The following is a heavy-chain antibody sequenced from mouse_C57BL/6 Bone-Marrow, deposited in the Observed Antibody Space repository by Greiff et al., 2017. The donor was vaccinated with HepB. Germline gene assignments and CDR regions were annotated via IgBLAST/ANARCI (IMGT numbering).Heavy chain of an antibody. D-gene: IGHD2-2*01. J-gene: IGHJ1*03. Sequence: EVQLVESGGGLVKPGGSLKLSCAASGFTFSSYAMSWVRQTPEKRLEWVATISDGGSYTYYPDNVKGRFTISRDNAKNNLYLQMSHLKSEDTAMYYCATMVTTNWYFDVWGTGTTVTVSS. CDR1: GFTFSSYA. CDR3: ATMVTTNWYFDV. CDR2: ISDGGSYT. V-gene: IGHV5-4*01.